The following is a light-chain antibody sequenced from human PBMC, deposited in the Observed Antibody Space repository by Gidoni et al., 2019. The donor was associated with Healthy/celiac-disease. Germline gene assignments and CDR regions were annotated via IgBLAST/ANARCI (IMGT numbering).Light chain of an antibody. CDR2: DVS. J-gene: IGLJ1*01. Sequence: QSALTQPASRSGSPGQSITSSCTGTSSDVGGYNSVSWYQQLPGKAPKLMIYDVSNRPSGVSNRISGSKSGNTASLTISGLQAEDEADYYCSSYTSSSTQVFGTGTKVTVL. CDR1: SSDVGGYNS. V-gene: IGLV2-14*01. CDR3: SSYTSSSTQV.